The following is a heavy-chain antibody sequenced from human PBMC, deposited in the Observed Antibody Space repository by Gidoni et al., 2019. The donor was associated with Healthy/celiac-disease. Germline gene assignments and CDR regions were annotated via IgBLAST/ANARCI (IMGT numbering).Heavy chain of an antibody. V-gene: IGHV4-59*01. CDR2: IYYSGST. CDR1: DGSISSYY. CDR3: ARGAIGPHYYYYYYMDV. J-gene: IGHJ6*03. D-gene: IGHD2-2*02. Sequence: QVQLQESCPRLVKPSETLSLTCTVSDGSISSYYWSWIRPPPGQGLEWIGYIYYSGSTNYNPSLKSRVTISVDTSKNQFSLKLSSVTAADTAVYYCARGAIGPHYYYYYYMDVWGKGTTVTVSS.